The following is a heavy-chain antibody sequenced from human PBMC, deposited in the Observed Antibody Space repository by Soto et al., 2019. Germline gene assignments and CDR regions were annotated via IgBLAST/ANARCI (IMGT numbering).Heavy chain of an antibody. CDR3: ARDDVLCDGGRCYGVPLDV. J-gene: IGHJ6*04. CDR2: IQSGGPT. V-gene: IGHV3-66*01. Sequence: GGSLRLSCAASGFTGSSKYMSWVRQAPGKGLEWVSLIQSGGPTYYADSVKGRFTISRDTSENTVHLQMDSLRAEDTAVYYCARDDVLCDGGRCYGVPLDVCGEGTTVTVSS. CDR1: GFTGSSKY. D-gene: IGHD2-15*01.